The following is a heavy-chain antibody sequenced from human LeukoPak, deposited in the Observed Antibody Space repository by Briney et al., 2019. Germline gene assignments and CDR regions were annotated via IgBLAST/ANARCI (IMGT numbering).Heavy chain of an antibody. Sequence: GGSLRLSCAASGFTFSSYGMHWVRQAPGKGLEWVALIWYDGSNKYYADSVKGRLTISRDNSKNTLYLQMNSLRAEDTAVYYCAREGPRGNSQFDYWGQGTLVTVPS. CDR1: GFTFSSYG. CDR2: IWYDGSNK. J-gene: IGHJ4*02. V-gene: IGHV3-33*01. D-gene: IGHD2/OR15-2a*01. CDR3: AREGPRGNSQFDY.